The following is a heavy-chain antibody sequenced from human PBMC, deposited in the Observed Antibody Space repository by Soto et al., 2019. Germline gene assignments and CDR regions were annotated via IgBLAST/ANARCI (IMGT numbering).Heavy chain of an antibody. CDR3: ARVYQSKVSQKRYVFDY. D-gene: IGHD3-16*01. CDR1: GYTFTSYY. CDR2: INPSGGST. Sequence: ASVKVSCKASGYTFTSYYMHWVRQAPGQGLEWMGIINPSGGSTSYAQKFQGRVTMTRDTSTSTVYMELSSLRSADTAVYYCARVYQSKVSQKRYVFDYWGQGTLVTVSS. V-gene: IGHV1-46*03. J-gene: IGHJ4*02.